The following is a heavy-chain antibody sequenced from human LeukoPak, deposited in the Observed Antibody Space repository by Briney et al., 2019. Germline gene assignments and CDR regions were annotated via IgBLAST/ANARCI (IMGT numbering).Heavy chain of an antibody. CDR1: GYTFTGYY. Sequence: GASVKVSCKAPGYTFTGYYMHWVRQAPGQGLEWMGRINPNSGGTNYAQKFQGRVTMTRDTSISTAYMELSRLRSDDTAVYYCARDSKQQLVGGDYWGQGTLVTVSS. CDR3: ARDSKQQLVGGDY. CDR2: INPNSGGT. D-gene: IGHD6-13*01. J-gene: IGHJ4*02. V-gene: IGHV1-2*06.